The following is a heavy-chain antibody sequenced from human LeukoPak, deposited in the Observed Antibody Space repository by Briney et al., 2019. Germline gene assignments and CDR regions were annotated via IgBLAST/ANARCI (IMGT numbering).Heavy chain of an antibody. D-gene: IGHD3-22*01. CDR2: IYSGGST. Sequence: GGSLRLSCAASEFSVGSNYMTWVRQAPGKGLEWVSLIYSGGSTYYADSVKGRFTISRDNSKNTLYLQMNSLRAEDTAVYYCARGQLYYDSSGFDYWGQGTLVTVSS. V-gene: IGHV3-66*01. CDR1: EFSVGSNY. J-gene: IGHJ4*02. CDR3: ARGQLYYDSSGFDY.